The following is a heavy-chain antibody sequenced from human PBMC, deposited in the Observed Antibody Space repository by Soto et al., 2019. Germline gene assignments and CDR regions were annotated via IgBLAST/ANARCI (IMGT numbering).Heavy chain of an antibody. CDR2: TYYRYKWYY. J-gene: IGHJ4*01. CDR3: ARGEQYSGRIFDY. D-gene: IGHD1-26*01. CDR1: GDSVSSNSAG. Sequence: SQTLSLTCAITGDSVSSNSAGWSWVRQSPSRGLEWLGRTYYRYKWYYEYAVSVRGRITINPDTSKNQYSLQLNSVTPEDTAVYFCARGEQYSGRIFDYWGQGSLVTVSS. V-gene: IGHV6-1*01.